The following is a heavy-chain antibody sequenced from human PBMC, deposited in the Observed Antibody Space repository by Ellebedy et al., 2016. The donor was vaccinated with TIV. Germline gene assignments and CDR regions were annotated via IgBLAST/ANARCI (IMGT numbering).Heavy chain of an antibody. CDR1: GYSISDGFY. CDR3: ARHASYYDSSGYSGYYFDY. J-gene: IGHJ4*02. V-gene: IGHV4-38-2*02. D-gene: IGHD3-22*01. CDR2: IYSSWNT. Sequence: MPSETLSLTCTVSGYSISDGFYWGWIRQAPGKGLQWIGSIYSSWNTYYNTSLDSRVTMSIDTSKNQFSLNLTSVTAADTAVYYCARHASYYDSSGYSGYYFDYWGQGTLVTVSS.